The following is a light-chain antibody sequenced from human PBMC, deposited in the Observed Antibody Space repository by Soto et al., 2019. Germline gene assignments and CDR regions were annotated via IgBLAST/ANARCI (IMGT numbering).Light chain of an antibody. J-gene: IGLJ1*01. V-gene: IGLV2-14*01. CDR1: SSDVGGYNY. CDR2: DVS. Sequence: QSALTQPASVSGSPGQSITISCTGTSSDVGGYNYVSWYQQHPGKAPKLMIYDVSNRPSGVSNRFSGSKPGNTASLTISGLQAEDEADYYCSSYTSSSTLLYVFGTGTKVT. CDR3: SSYTSSSTLLYV.